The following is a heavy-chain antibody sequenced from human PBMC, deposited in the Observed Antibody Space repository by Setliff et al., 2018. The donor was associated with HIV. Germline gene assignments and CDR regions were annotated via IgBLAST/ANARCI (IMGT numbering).Heavy chain of an antibody. V-gene: IGHV3-7*03. J-gene: IGHJ6*03. CDR1: GFTFSNYW. CDR2: IKQDGSEK. D-gene: IGHD2-15*01. CDR3: AKAGGGILYFYYMDV. Sequence: GGSLRLSCAASGFTFSNYWMSWVRQAPGKGLEWVANIKQDGSEKYYVDSVKGRFTISRDNSKNTLSLQLNSLTAEYSAVYYCAKAGGGILYFYYMDVWGKGTTVTVSS.